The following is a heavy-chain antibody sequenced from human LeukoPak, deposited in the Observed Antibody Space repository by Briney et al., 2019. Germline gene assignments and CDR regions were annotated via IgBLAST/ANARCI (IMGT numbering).Heavy chain of an antibody. CDR1: GFTFSSYA. CDR2: ISYDGSNK. D-gene: IGHD3-22*01. CDR3: ARVSSSGDYYDSSGYYYSGNFDY. V-gene: IGHV3-30-3*01. J-gene: IGHJ4*02. Sequence: PGGSLRLSCAASGFTFSSYAMHWVRQAPGKGLEWVAVISYDGSNKYYADSVKGRFTISRDNSKNTLYLQMNSLRAEDTAVYYCARVSSSGDYYDSSGYYYSGNFDYWGQGTLVTVSS.